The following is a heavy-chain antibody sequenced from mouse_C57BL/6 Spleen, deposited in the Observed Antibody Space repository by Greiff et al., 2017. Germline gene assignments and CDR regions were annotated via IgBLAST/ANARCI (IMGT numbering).Heavy chain of an antibody. V-gene: IGHV1-69*01. CDR2: IDPSDSYT. Sequence: QVQLQQPGAELVMPGASVKLSCKASGYTFTSYWMHWVKQRPGQGLEWIGEIDPSDSYTNYNQKFKGKSTLTVDKSSSPAYMQLSSLTSEDSAVYYCARGGVYYDYDDWGQGTLVTVSA. D-gene: IGHD2-4*01. CDR1: GYTFTSYW. CDR3: ARGGVYYDYDD. J-gene: IGHJ3*01.